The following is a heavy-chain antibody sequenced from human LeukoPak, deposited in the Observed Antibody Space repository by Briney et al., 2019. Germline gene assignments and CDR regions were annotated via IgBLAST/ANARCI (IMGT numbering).Heavy chain of an antibody. CDR2: ISGSGGST. CDR1: GFTFSSYG. D-gene: IGHD1-20*01. Sequence: PGGSLRLSCAASGFTFSSYGMSWVRQAPGKGLEWVSAISGSGGSTYYADSVKGRFTISRDNSKNTLYLQMNSLRAEDTAVYFCVRDRGGGNWLDYWGQGTLVTVSS. J-gene: IGHJ4*02. V-gene: IGHV3-23*01. CDR3: VRDRGGGNWLDY.